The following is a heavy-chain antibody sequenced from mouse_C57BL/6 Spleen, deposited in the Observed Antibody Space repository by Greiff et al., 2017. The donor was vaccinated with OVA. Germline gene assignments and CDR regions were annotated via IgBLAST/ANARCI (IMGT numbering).Heavy chain of an antibody. Sequence: VQLQQSGPELVKPGASVKIPCKASGYTFTDYNMDWVKQSHGKSLEWIGDINPNNGGTIYNQKFKGKATLTVDKSSSTAYMELRSLTSEDTADDYCAKEGKGYDYDGGYAMDYWGQGTSVTVSS. CDR1: GYTFTDYN. V-gene: IGHV1-18*01. CDR2: INPNNGGT. CDR3: AKEGKGYDYDGGYAMDY. J-gene: IGHJ4*01. D-gene: IGHD2-4*01.